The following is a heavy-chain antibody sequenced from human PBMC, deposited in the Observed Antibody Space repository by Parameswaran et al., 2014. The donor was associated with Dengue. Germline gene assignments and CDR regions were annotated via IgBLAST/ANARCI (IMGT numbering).Heavy chain of an antibody. J-gene: IGHJ4*02. CDR3: ARVIGGYFDY. V-gene: IGHV4-39*01. CDR2: IYYSGST. D-gene: IGHD3-22*01. Sequence: WIRQPPGKGLEWIGSIYYSGSTYYNPSLKSRVTISVDTSKNQFSLKLSSVTAADTAVYYCARVIGGYFDYWGQGTLVTVSS.